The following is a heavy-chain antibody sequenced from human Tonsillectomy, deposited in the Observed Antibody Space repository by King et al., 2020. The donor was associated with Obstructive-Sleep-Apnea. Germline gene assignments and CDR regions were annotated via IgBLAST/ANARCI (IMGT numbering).Heavy chain of an antibody. D-gene: IGHD4-17*01. CDR3: ARHHYGVLFDY. CDR1: GGSISNGGYS. V-gene: IGHV4-30-4*07. Sequence: MQLQESGPGLVKPSQTLSLTCAVSGGSISNGGYSWSWIRQPPGKGLEWIGYIYYSGSTYYNPSLQSRVTISVDTSKNQFSLKLSSVTAADTAVYYCARHHYGVLFDYWGQGTLVTVSS. CDR2: IYYSGST. J-gene: IGHJ4*02.